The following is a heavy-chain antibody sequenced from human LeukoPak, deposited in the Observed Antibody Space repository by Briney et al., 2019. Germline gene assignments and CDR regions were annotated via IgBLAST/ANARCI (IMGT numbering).Heavy chain of an antibody. CDR3: ARGGPRYCSGGSCPEGDY. D-gene: IGHD2-15*01. V-gene: IGHV1-18*01. J-gene: IGHJ4*02. CDR1: GYTFTSYG. Sequence: ASVKVSCKASGYTFTSYGISWVRQAPGRGLEWMGWISAYNGNTNYAQKLQGRVTMTTDTSTSTAYMELRSLRSDDTAVYYCARGGPRYCSGGSCPEGDYWGQGTLVTVSS. CDR2: ISAYNGNT.